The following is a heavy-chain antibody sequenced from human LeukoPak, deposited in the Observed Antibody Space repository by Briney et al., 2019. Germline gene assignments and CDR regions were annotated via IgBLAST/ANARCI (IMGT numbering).Heavy chain of an antibody. J-gene: IGHJ4*02. CDR1: GFTFSNYA. CDR3: AKWKYSNSGIDDY. CDR2: ISRSGGST. Sequence: GGSLRLSCAASGFTFSNYAMSWVRQAPGKGLECVSGISRSGGSTYYADSVKGRFTISRDNSKNTLYLQMHSLRVDDTAVYYCAKWKYSNSGIDDYWGQGTLVTVSS. V-gene: IGHV3-23*01. D-gene: IGHD6-6*01.